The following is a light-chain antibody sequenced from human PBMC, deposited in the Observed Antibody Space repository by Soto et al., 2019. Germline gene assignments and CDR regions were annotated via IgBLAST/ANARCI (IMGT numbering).Light chain of an antibody. V-gene: IGKV4-1*01. Sequence: DIVMTQSPDSLPVSLGERATINCKSSQNVLYSSNNKSYLAWYQQKPGQPPKLLIYCASTRESGVPDRFSGSGSRTDFTLTISSLQAEDVAVYYCQQYYSTPHTFGQGTMLEIK. CDR2: CAS. J-gene: IGKJ2*01. CDR1: QNVLYSSNNKSY. CDR3: QQYYSTPHT.